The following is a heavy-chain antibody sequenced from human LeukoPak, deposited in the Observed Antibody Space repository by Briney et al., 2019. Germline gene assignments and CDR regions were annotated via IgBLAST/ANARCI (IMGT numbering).Heavy chain of an antibody. J-gene: IGHJ4*02. V-gene: IGHV3-30*18. D-gene: IGHD5-18*01. CDR1: GFTFSSYG. CDR2: ISYDGSNK. Sequence: PGRSLRLSCAASGFTFSSYGMHWVRQAPGKGLEWGGVISYDGSNKYYADSVKGRFTISRDNSKNTLYLQMNSLRAEDTAVYYCAKGGLGIQLWLPGYWGQGTLVTVSS. CDR3: AKGGLGIQLWLPGY.